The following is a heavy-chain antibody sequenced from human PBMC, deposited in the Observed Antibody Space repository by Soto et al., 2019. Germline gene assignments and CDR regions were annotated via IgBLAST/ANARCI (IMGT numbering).Heavy chain of an antibody. J-gene: IGHJ4*02. CDR3: ATAQLAARYFDY. CDR2: IYYSGTT. D-gene: IGHD6-6*01. V-gene: IGHV4-31*03. CDR1: GGSISSGGYY. Sequence: QVQLQESGPGLVKPSQTLSLTCTVSGGSISSGGYYWSWIRQHPGKGLEWIGYIYYSGTTYYNPSHKSRVTTSVDTSRNHFSLKLSSVTAADTAVYYCATAQLAARYFDYWGQGTLVTVSS.